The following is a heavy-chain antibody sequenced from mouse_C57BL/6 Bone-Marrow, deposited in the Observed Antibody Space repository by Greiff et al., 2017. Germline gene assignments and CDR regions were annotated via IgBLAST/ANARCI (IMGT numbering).Heavy chain of an antibody. V-gene: IGHV1-26*01. CDR2: INPNNGGT. CDR3: ARSGGVYYDYDDAY. CDR1: GYTFTDYY. Sequence: EVQLQQSGPELVKPGASVKISCKASGYTFTDYYMHWVKQSHGKRLEWIGDINPNNGGTSYNQKFKGKATLTVDKSSSTAYMELRSLTSEDSAVYYGARSGGVYYDYDDAYWGQGTLVTVSA. J-gene: IGHJ3*01. D-gene: IGHD2-4*01.